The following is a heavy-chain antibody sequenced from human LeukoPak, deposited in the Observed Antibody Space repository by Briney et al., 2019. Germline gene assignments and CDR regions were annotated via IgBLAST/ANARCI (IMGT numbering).Heavy chain of an antibody. Sequence: SETLSLTCTVSGGSLSSYYWGWIRQPPGKGLEWIGSIYYSGSTYYNPSLKSRVTISVDTSKNQFSLKLSSVTAADTAVYYCARDLEAFDIWGQGTMVTVSS. CDR3: ARDLEAFDI. J-gene: IGHJ3*02. CDR2: IYYSGST. CDR1: GGSLSSYY. D-gene: IGHD1-1*01. V-gene: IGHV4-39*07.